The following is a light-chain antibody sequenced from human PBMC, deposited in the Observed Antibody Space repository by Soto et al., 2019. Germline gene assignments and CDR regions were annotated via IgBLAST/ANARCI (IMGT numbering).Light chain of an antibody. CDR2: DAS. CDR1: QGITTF. J-gene: IGKJ4*01. Sequence: DIQMTQSPSTLSASIGDRVTITCRASQGITTFLAWYQQKPGKAPQILIYDASKLEPGVPSRLIGGGSGTEFTLTISSLQPDDFATYYCQQYSTYPLTFGGGTRVEIK. V-gene: IGKV1-5*01. CDR3: QQYSTYPLT.